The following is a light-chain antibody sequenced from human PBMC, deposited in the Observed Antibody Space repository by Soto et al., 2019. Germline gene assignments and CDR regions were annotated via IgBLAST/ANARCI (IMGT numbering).Light chain of an antibody. V-gene: IGKV1-5*03. CDR2: KAT. CDR3: QQYNDFQYT. Sequence: DIQMTQSPSTLSASVGDGVTITCPASQSIGSWLAWYQQKPGKAPKLLIYKATNLQSGVPSRFSGSGSGTDFSLTISSLQSVDSATYFCQQYNDFQYTFGPGTKLEI. J-gene: IGKJ2*01. CDR1: QSIGSW.